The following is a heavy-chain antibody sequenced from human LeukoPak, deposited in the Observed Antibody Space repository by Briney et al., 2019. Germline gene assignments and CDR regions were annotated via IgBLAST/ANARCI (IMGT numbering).Heavy chain of an antibody. V-gene: IGHV1-46*01. CDR3: AREDVVLVDGARYLYYGLDV. Sequence: ASVKVSCKASGYNFINYYIHWVRHAPGQGLGWMGIINPSGGSTGNAQKFQDRVTVIRDTFTSTVYMGLSSLKSEYTAVYYCAREDVVLVDGARYLYYGLDVWGQGTTVTVS. J-gene: IGHJ6*02. CDR2: INPSGGST. CDR1: GYNFINYY. D-gene: IGHD6-19*01.